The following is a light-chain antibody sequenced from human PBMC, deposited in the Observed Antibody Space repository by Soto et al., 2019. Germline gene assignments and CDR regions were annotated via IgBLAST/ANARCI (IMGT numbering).Light chain of an antibody. V-gene: IGKV1-5*01. CDR1: QSISNW. J-gene: IGKJ1*01. Sequence: DIQMTQSPSTLSASVGDRVTITCRASQSISNWLAWYQQKPGKAPKLLIYDASSLVSGVTSRFSGSGSGTEFTLTISSLQPDDFATYYCQPYNSYSWTFGQGTKVELK. CDR2: DAS. CDR3: QPYNSYSWT.